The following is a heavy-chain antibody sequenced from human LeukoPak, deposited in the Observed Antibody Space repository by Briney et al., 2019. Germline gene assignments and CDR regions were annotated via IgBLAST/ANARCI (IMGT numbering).Heavy chain of an antibody. J-gene: IGHJ4*02. CDR1: GFTFSSYA. CDR2: ISYDGSNK. Sequence: GGSLRLSCAASGFTFSSYAMHWVRQAPGKGPEWVAVISYDGSNKYYADSVKGRFTISRDNSKNTLYLQMNSLRAEDTAVYYCARDPPLRRGWYAFDYWGQGTLVTVSS. D-gene: IGHD6-19*01. V-gene: IGHV3-30-3*01. CDR3: ARDPPLRRGWYAFDY.